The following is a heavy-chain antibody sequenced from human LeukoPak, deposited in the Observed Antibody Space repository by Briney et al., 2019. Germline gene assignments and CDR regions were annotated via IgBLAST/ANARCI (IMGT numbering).Heavy chain of an antibody. J-gene: IGHJ4*02. V-gene: IGHV3-21*01. D-gene: IGHD6-6*01. Sequence: GGALRLSCAASGFTFSSYSMNWGRQAPGKGLEWVSSISSNSIYKYYADAVKGLFTISRDNARDSLYLHMNSLRADDTAVYYCARDWARGLAVRLNDYWGQGILVTVSS. CDR2: ISSNSIYK. CDR3: ARDWARGLAVRLNDY. CDR1: GFTFSSYS.